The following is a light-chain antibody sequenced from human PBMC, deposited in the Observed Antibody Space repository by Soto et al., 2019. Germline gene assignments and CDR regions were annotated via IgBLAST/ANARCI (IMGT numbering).Light chain of an antibody. V-gene: IGKV3-11*01. Sequence: VVLRPSPATLSLYPRDRAALSCMASQSVSSYLAWYQQKPGQAPRLLIYDASNRATGIPARFSGSGSGTDFTLTISSLEPEDFAVYYGQQRSNGPRITFGQGTRLEI. CDR1: QSVSSY. CDR3: QQRSNGPRIT. CDR2: DAS. J-gene: IGKJ5*01.